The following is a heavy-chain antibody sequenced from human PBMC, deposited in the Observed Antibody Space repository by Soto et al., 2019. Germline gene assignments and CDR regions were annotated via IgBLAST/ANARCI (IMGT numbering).Heavy chain of an antibody. Sequence: PGGSLRLACAASGFTFSDHYMDWVRQAPGKGLEWVGRTRNKANSYTTEYAASVKGRFTISRDDSKNSLYLQMNSLKTEDMAVYYCARDGVGYFDYWGQGTLVTVSS. CDR2: TRNKANSYTT. V-gene: IGHV3-72*01. CDR1: GFTFSDHY. J-gene: IGHJ4*02. CDR3: ARDGVGYFDY. D-gene: IGHD2-8*01.